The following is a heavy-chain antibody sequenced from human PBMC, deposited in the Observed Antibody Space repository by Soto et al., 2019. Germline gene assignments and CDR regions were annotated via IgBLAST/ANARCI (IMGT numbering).Heavy chain of an antibody. D-gene: IGHD1-26*01. Sequence: PSETLSLTCTVSGGSISSYYWSWIRQPPGKGLEWIGYIYYSGSTNYNPSLKSRVTISVDTSKNQFSLKLSSVTAADTAVYDCASRLVGAKDYVEYWGKGPLVTVS. CDR2: IYYSGST. V-gene: IGHV4-59*01. J-gene: IGHJ4*02. CDR3: ASRLVGAKDYVEY. CDR1: GGSISSYY.